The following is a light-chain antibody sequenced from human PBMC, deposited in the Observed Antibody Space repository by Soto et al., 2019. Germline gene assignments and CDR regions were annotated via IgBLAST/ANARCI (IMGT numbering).Light chain of an antibody. Sequence: QSVLTQPPSASGTPGQRVTISCSGSSSIIGSNYVYWYQQLPGTAPKLLIYHNNQRPSGVPDRFSGSKSDTSASLAISGLRSEDEADYYCAAWDDSLSAWVFGGGTKLTVL. CDR3: AAWDDSLSAWV. CDR2: HNN. V-gene: IGLV1-47*02. J-gene: IGLJ3*02. CDR1: SSIIGSNY.